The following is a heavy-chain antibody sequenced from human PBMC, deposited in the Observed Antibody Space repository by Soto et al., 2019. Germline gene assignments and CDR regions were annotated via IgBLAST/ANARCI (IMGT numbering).Heavy chain of an antibody. CDR3: ARFGGPITIFGVVIRGSYGMDV. J-gene: IGHJ6*02. V-gene: IGHV1-69*13. CDR2: IIPIFGTA. D-gene: IGHD3-3*01. CDR1: GGTFSSYA. Sequence: GASVKVSCKASGGTFSSYAISWVRQAPGQGLEWMGGIIPIFGTANYAQKFQGRVTITADESTSTAYMELSSLRSEDTAVYYCARFGGPITIFGVVIRGSYGMDVWGQGTTVTVSS.